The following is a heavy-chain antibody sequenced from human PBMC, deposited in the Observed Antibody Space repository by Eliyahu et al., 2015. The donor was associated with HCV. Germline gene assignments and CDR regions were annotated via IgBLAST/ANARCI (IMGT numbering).Heavy chain of an antibody. J-gene: IGHJ4*02. V-gene: IGHV3-23*01. CDR3: AKSYDYSARNYFDY. Sequence: EVQVLESGGGLVQPGGSLRLSXAASGFIFSNHSMPWVRPAPGKGLEWVSGISGGGESTHYADSVKGRFTVSRDNSKKTLYLQMNSLRAEDTAVYYCAKSYDYSARNYFDYWGQGTLVTVSS. D-gene: IGHD4-11*01. CDR1: GFIFSNHS. CDR2: ISGGGEST.